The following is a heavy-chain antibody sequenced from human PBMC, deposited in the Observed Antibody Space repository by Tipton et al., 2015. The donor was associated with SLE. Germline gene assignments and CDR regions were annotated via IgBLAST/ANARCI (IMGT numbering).Heavy chain of an antibody. D-gene: IGHD3-3*02. CDR2: IYHSGIT. J-gene: IGHJ5*02. Sequence: GLVKPSETLSLTCTVSGASIRSYYWTWIRQPPGKRLEWIAYIYHSGITNYNPSLQSRVTISVDRSKNQFSLKLTSVTAADTAVYYCARGPPFMEWERNWFDPWGQGTQVTVSS. CDR3: ARGPPFMEWERNWFDP. V-gene: IGHV4-59*01. CDR1: GASIRSYY.